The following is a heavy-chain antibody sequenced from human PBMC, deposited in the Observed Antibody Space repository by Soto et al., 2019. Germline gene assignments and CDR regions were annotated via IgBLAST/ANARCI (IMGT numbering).Heavy chain of an antibody. CDR3: ARVAPEAAAFDY. CDR2: IYHSGST. CDR1: SGSISSSNW. Sequence: SETLSLTCAVSSGSISSSNWWRWVRQPPGKGLEWIGEIYHSGSTNYNPSLKSRVTISVDKSKNQFSLKLSSVTAADTAVYYCARVAPEAAAFDYWGQGTLVTVSS. V-gene: IGHV4-4*02. D-gene: IGHD5-12*01. J-gene: IGHJ4*02.